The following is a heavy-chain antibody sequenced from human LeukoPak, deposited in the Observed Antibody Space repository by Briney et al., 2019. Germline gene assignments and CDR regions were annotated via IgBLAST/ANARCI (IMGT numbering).Heavy chain of an antibody. D-gene: IGHD6-6*01. CDR1: GYTFTSYG. CDR3: ARGGGYSSSSRKHYYYYYYMDV. CDR2: ISAYNGNT. V-gene: IGHV1-18*01. Sequence: ASVKVSCKASGYTFTSYGISWVRQAPGQGLEWMGWISAYNGNTNYAQKLQGRVTMTTDTSTSTAYMELRSLRSDDTAVHYCARGGGYSSSSRKHYYYYYYMDVWGKGTTVTVSS. J-gene: IGHJ6*03.